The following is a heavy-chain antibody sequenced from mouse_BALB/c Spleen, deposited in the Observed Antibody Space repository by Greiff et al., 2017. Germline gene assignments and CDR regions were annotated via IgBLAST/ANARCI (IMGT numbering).Heavy chain of an antibody. D-gene: IGHD3-2*01. CDR1: GYTFTSYW. CDR3: ARDSSGRAMDY. Sequence: QVQLKESGAELATPGASVKMSCKASGYTFTSYWMHWVKQRPGQGLEWIGYINPSTGYTEYNQKFKDKATLTADKSSSTAYMQLSSLTSEDSAVYYCARDSSGRAMDYWGQGTSVTVSS. CDR2: INPSTGYT. V-gene: IGHV1-4*01. J-gene: IGHJ4*01.